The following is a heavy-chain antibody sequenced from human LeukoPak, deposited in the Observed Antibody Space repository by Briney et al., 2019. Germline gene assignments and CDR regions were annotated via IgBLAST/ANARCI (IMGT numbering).Heavy chain of an antibody. J-gene: IGHJ4*02. CDR2: IYYSGST. Sequence: SETLSLTCSVSGGSISSSNYYWGWIRQSPGKGLGWIGSIYYSGSTYYNPSLKSRVTISVDTSKNQFSLKLSSVTAADTAVYYCARVGYGSGSHRFDYWGQGTLVTVSS. CDR3: ARVGYGSGSHRFDY. D-gene: IGHD3-10*01. CDR1: GGSISSSNYY. V-gene: IGHV4-39*07.